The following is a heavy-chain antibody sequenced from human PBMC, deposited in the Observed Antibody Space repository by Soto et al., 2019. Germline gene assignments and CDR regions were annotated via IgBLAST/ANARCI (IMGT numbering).Heavy chain of an antibody. D-gene: IGHD3-10*01. CDR2: IIPIFGTA. CDR3: ASAYYYGSGSYDI. Sequence: ASMKVSCKASGGTFSSYAMSWVRQDPGQGLEWMGGIIPIFGTANYAQKFQGRVTITADKSTSTAYMELSSLRSEDTAVYYCASAYYYGSGSYDIWGQGTMVTVSS. CDR1: GGTFSSYA. V-gene: IGHV1-69*06. J-gene: IGHJ3*02.